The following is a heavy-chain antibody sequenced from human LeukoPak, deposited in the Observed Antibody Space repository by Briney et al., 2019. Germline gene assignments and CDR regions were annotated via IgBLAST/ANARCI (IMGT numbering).Heavy chain of an antibody. J-gene: IGHJ6*02. V-gene: IGHV3-74*01. CDR1: GFTFSSYA. D-gene: IGHD3-3*01. CDR3: ARDSGYYDFWSGYYYYYYGMDV. Sequence: PGGSLRLSCAASGFTFSSYAMSWVRQAPGKGLVWVSRINSDGSSTSYADSVKGRFTISRDNAKNTLYLQMNSLRAEDTAVYYCARDSGYYDFWSGYYYYYYGMDVWGQGTTVTVSS. CDR2: INSDGSST.